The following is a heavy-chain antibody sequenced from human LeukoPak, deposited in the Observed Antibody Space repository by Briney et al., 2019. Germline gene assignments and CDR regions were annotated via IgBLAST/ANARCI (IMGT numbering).Heavy chain of an antibody. CDR1: GGTFSSYA. J-gene: IGHJ4*02. CDR3: ARGRGYSYGPTTYYFDY. CDR2: IIPIFGTA. V-gene: IGHV1-69*05. D-gene: IGHD5-18*01. Sequence: ASVKVSCKASGGTFSSYAISWVRQAPGQGLEWMGRIIPIFGTANYAQKFQGRVTITTDEFTSTAYMELSSLRSEDTAVYYCARGRGYSYGPTTYYFDYWGQGTLVTVSS.